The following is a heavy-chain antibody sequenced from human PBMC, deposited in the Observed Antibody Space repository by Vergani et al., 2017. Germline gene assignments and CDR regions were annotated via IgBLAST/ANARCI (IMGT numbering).Heavy chain of an antibody. CDR1: GGSITSSSYY. Sequence: QVQLQESGPGLVKPSETLSLTCTVSGGSITSSSYYWGWIRQPPGKGLEWIGEINHSGSTNYNPSLKSRVTISVDTSKNQFSLKLSSVTAADTAVYYCARASPGFYSSGRLFDYWGQGTLVTVSS. V-gene: IGHV4-39*07. CDR2: INHSGST. J-gene: IGHJ4*02. D-gene: IGHD6-19*01. CDR3: ARASPGFYSSGRLFDY.